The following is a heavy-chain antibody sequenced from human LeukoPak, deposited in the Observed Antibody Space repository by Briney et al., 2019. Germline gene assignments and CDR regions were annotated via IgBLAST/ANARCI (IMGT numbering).Heavy chain of an antibody. CDR1: GGSISSGDYY. J-gene: IGHJ4*02. CDR3: ARGLEGGYLY. Sequence: SETLSLTCTVSGGSISSGDYYWSWIRQPPGKGLEWIGYIYYSGSTYYNPSLKSRVTISVDTFKNQFSLKLSSVTAADTAVYYCARGLEGGYLYWGQGTLVTVSS. CDR2: IYYSGST. V-gene: IGHV4-30-4*01. D-gene: IGHD3-3*01.